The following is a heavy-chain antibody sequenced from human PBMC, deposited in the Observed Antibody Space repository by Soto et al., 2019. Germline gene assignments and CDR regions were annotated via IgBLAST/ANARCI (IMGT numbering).Heavy chain of an antibody. CDR1: GFTLSAYW. J-gene: IGHJ4*02. V-gene: IGHV3-74*03. CDR3: ARDLGGPDY. D-gene: IGHD3-16*01. Sequence: HPGGSLRLSCAASGFTLSAYWMHWVRQAPGRGLEWVSRLSSDGFGTAYADSVKGRFHISRDNARNTLFLQMNGLRAEDTAVYYCARDLGGPDYWGRGTLVTVSS. CDR2: LSSDGFGT.